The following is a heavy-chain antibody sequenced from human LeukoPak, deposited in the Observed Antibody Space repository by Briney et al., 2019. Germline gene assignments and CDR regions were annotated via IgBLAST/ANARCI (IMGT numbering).Heavy chain of an antibody. CDR3: AKDRPIYDFWSGYYTSDFDY. CDR2: ISGSGGST. D-gene: IGHD3-3*01. J-gene: IGHJ4*02. Sequence: GGSLRLSCAASGFTFSSYAMSWVRQAPGKGLEWVSAISGSGGSTYYADSVKGRFTISRDNSKNMLYLQMNSLRAEDTAVYYCAKDRPIYDFWSGYYTSDFDYWGQGTLVTVSS. V-gene: IGHV3-23*01. CDR1: GFTFSSYA.